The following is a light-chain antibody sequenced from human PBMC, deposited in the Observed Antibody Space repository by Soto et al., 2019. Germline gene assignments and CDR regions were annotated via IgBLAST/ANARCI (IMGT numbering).Light chain of an antibody. CDR2: SAS. CDR1: SNMRDC. J-gene: IGKJ4*01. CDR3: QQFNVYPST. V-gene: IGKV1-5*01. Sequence: DIQMTHSAFLLFASGGDRVTNTCRASSNMRDCLAWYQQKPGKAPKLLIYSASSLQSGVPSRFSGSGSGTDFTLTISSLQPEDFATYYCQQFNVYPSTFGGGTKVDIK.